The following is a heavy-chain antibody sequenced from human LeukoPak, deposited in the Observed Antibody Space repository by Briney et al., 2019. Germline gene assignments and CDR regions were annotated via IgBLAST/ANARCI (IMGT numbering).Heavy chain of an antibody. Sequence: SVKVSCKASGGTFSSYAISWVRQAPGQGLEWMGGIIPIFGTANYAQKFQGRVTITTDESTSTAYMELSSLRSEDTAGYYCARTYYYDSSGYPLWGQGTLVTVSS. CDR2: IIPIFGTA. CDR1: GGTFSSYA. D-gene: IGHD3-22*01. V-gene: IGHV1-69*05. J-gene: IGHJ4*02. CDR3: ARTYYYDSSGYPL.